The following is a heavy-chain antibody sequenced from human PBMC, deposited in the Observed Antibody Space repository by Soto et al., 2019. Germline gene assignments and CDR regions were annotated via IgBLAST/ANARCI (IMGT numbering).Heavy chain of an antibody. D-gene: IGHD3-9*01. CDR3: ARHPGYYDILTGYTTYYFDS. Sequence: PSETLSLTCTVSGDSIISGDYYWSWIRQPPGKGLEWIGNIYYSGDTSYNPSLKSRVIISKDTSKNQFSLKLSSVTAADTAVYYCARHPGYYDILTGYTTYYFDSWGQGILVTVSS. J-gene: IGHJ4*02. V-gene: IGHV4-30-4*01. CDR1: GDSIISGDYY. CDR2: IYYSGDT.